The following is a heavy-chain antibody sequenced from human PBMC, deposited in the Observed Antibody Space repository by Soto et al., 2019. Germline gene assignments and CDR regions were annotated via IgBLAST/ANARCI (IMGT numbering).Heavy chain of an antibody. Sequence: SETLSLTCTVSGGSISSGGYYWSWIRQHPGKGLEWIGYIYYSGSTYYNPSLKSRVTISVDTSKNQFSLKLSSVTAADTAVYYCARSVRGAAAGIRNWFDPWGQGTLVTVSS. CDR1: GGSISSGGYY. CDR3: ARSVRGAAAGIRNWFDP. J-gene: IGHJ5*02. V-gene: IGHV4-31*03. D-gene: IGHD6-13*01. CDR2: IYYSGST.